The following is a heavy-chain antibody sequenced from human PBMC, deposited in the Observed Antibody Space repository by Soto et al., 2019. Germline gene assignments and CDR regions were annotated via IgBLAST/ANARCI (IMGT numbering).Heavy chain of an antibody. V-gene: IGHV1-18*01. Sequence: QVQLVQSGAEVKKPGASVKVSCKASGYTFTSYGISWVRQAPGQGLEWMGWISAYNGNTNYAQKLQGRVTMTTDTPTSTDEVERRSRRADDGAVYCWARGWGEGGGDYWGQGTLVTVSS. J-gene: IGHJ4*02. D-gene: IGHD3-16*01. CDR1: GYTFTSYG. CDR2: ISAYNGNT. CDR3: ARGWGEGGGDY.